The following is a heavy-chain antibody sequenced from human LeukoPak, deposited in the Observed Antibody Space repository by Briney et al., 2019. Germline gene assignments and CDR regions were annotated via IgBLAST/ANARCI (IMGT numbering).Heavy chain of an antibody. V-gene: IGHV1-18*01. CDR1: GYTFTSYG. CDR2: ISAYNGNT. D-gene: IGHD3-3*01. CDR3: ARDYDFWSREPDY. Sequence: ASVNVPFKASGYTFTSYGITWVRQAPGQGLEWMGWISAYNGNTNYAQKLQGRVTMTTDTSTSTAYMELRSLRSDDTAVYYCARDYDFWSREPDYWGQGTLVPVSS. J-gene: IGHJ4*02.